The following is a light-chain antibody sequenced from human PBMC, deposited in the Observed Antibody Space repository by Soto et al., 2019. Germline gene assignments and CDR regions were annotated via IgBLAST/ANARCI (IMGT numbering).Light chain of an antibody. CDR2: GAS. CDR3: QQYSIWRT. V-gene: IGKV3-15*01. Sequence: EIVLTQSPGTLSLSPWERATLSCRASQSVSSSYLAWYQQKAGQAPRLLIYGASTRATGIPARFSGSGSGTEFTLTISSLQSEDFAVYYCQQYSIWRTFGQGTKVDI. CDR1: QSVSSSY. J-gene: IGKJ1*01.